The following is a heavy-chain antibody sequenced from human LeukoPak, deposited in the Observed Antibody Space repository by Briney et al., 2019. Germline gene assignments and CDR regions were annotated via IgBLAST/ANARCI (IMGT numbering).Heavy chain of an antibody. CDR2: FSATGGNT. CDR3: ARAVTTKEVFDY. V-gene: IGHV3-23*01. Sequence: GGSLRLSCAASGFTFSSYAMSWVRQAPGKGLEWVSGFSATGGNTHYADSVKGRFTISRDNAKNSLYLQMNSLRAEDTAVYYCARAVTTKEVFDYWGQGTLVTVSS. CDR1: GFTFSSYA. J-gene: IGHJ4*02. D-gene: IGHD4-11*01.